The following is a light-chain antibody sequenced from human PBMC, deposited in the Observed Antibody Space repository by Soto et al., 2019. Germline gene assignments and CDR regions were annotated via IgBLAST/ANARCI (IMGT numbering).Light chain of an antibody. CDR3: QQRKNWPPWT. J-gene: IGKJ1*01. V-gene: IGKV3-11*01. CDR1: QSVSRY. CDR2: DAS. Sequence: EIVLTQSPATLSLSPGERATLSCRASQSVSRYLAWYQHKPGQVPRLLMYDASKRATGIPARFSGFGTGTDFSLIIDSLEPEDSAIYYCQQRKNWPPWTFVLGTKGEVK.